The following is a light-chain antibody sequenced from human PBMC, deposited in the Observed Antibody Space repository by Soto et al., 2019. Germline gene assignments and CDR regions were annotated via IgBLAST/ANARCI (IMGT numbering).Light chain of an antibody. J-gene: IGLJ2*01. CDR2: DVT. Sequence: QSVLTQPRSVSGSPGQSVTISCTGTISDVAGYNYVSWYQHHPGKAPKLLISDVTKRPSWVPDRFSGSKSGSTASLTISELQAEDEADYYCSSYTSSSTPIFGGGTKLTVL. CDR1: ISDVAGYNY. V-gene: IGLV2-11*01. CDR3: SSYTSSSTPI.